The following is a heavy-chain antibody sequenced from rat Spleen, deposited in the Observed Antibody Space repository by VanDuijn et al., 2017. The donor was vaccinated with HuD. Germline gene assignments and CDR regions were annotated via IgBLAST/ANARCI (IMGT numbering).Heavy chain of an antibody. CDR3: TTEATRAYFDY. CDR1: GFTFSDYN. Sequence: EVQLVESGGGLVQPGRSLKLSCAASGFTFSDYNMAWVRQAPKKGLEWVATISYDGSSTYYRDSVKGRFTISRDNAKSSLYLHMDSLRSEDTATYYCTTEATRAYFDYWGQGVMVTVSS. CDR2: ISYDGSST. V-gene: IGHV5-7*01. J-gene: IGHJ2*01. D-gene: IGHD1-4*01.